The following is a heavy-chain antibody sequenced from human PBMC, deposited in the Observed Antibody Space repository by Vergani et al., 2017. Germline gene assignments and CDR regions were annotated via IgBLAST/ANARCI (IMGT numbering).Heavy chain of an antibody. V-gene: IGHV3-30*02. CDR1: GFTLSNYD. J-gene: IGHJ4*02. CDR3: AKHFRGWGIDY. Sequence: QVQLVESGGGVVQRGGSLRLSCATSGFTLSNYDMQWIRQGPGKGLEFVAFIQCDGSNQYYADSVKGRFTLSRDFSKNTLYLQMTSLRTDDTATYYCAKHFRGWGIDYWGQGTQVIVSS. CDR2: IQCDGSNQ. D-gene: IGHD3-16*01.